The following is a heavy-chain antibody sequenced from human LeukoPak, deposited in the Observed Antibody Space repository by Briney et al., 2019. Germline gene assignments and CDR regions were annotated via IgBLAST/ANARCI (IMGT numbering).Heavy chain of an antibody. J-gene: IGHJ6*02. Sequence: SETLSLTCTVSGGSISSYYWSWIRQPPGRGLEWIGYIYYSGSTNYNPSLKSRVTISVDTSKNQFSLKLSSVTAADTAVYYCARDKRGHYGMDVWGQGTTVTVSS. CDR3: ARDKRGHYGMDV. CDR1: GGSISSYY. V-gene: IGHV4-59*01. CDR2: IYYSGST.